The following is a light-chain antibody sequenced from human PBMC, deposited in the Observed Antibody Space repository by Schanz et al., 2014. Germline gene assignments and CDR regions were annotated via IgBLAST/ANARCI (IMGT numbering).Light chain of an antibody. CDR3: QQYNNWPPIT. J-gene: IGKJ3*01. CDR1: QSVSNN. V-gene: IGKV3-15*01. Sequence: EIVMTQSPATLSVSPGERATLSCRASQSVSNNLAWYQQRPGQGPRLLIYGASTRATGIPARFSGSGSGTEFTLTISSLQSEDFAFYYCQQYNNWPPITFVPGTKVYI. CDR2: GAS.